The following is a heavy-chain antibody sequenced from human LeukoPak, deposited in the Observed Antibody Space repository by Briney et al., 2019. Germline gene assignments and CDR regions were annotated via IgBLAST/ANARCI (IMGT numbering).Heavy chain of an antibody. CDR3: ARRRTRISITMVRGVLDY. J-gene: IGHJ4*02. Sequence: SETLSLTCTVSGGSFSSSSYYWGWIRQPPGKGLEWIGSIYYSGSTYYNPSLKSRVTTSVDTSKNQFSLKLSSVTAADTAVYYCARRRTRISITMVRGVLDYWGQGTLVTVSS. V-gene: IGHV4-39*07. CDR2: IYYSGST. D-gene: IGHD3-10*01. CDR1: GGSFSSSSYY.